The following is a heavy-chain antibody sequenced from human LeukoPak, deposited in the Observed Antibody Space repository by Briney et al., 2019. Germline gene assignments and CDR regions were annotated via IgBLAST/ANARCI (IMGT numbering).Heavy chain of an antibody. D-gene: IGHD3-10*01. CDR1: GFTFSSYS. Sequence: PGGSLRLSCAASGFTFSSYSMNWVRQAPGKGLEWVSYISSSSSTIYYADPVKGRFTISRDNAKNSLYLQMNSLRAEDTAVYYCASGEENYYGSGSFYDAFDIWGQGTMVTVSS. CDR3: ASGEENYYGSGSFYDAFDI. J-gene: IGHJ3*02. V-gene: IGHV3-48*01. CDR2: ISSSSSTI.